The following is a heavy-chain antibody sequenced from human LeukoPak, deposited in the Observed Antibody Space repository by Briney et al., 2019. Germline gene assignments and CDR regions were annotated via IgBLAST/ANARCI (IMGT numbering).Heavy chain of an antibody. CDR1: GFTFSAYA. CDR2: ITGSGETI. J-gene: IGHJ4*02. V-gene: IGHV3-23*01. D-gene: IGHD6-13*01. Sequence: GGSLRLSCAASGFTFSAYAMSWVRQAPGKGLEWVSGITGSGETILYADSVKGRFTISRDNSKNTLYLQMNSLRIEDTALYYCSKGARSWYGKADGWGQGALVTVSS. CDR3: SKGARSWYGKADG.